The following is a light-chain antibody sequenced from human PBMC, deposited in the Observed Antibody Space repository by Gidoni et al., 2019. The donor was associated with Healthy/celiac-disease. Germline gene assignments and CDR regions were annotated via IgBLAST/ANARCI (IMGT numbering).Light chain of an antibody. CDR2: YDS. J-gene: IGLJ3*02. CDR1: NIGSKS. Sequence: SYVLPQPPSVSVAPGKTARITCGGNNIGSKSVHWYQQKPGQAPVLVIYYDSDRPSGIPERFSGSNSGNTATLTISRVEAGDEADYYCQVWDSSSDHGVFGGGTKLTVL. CDR3: QVWDSSSDHGV. V-gene: IGLV3-21*04.